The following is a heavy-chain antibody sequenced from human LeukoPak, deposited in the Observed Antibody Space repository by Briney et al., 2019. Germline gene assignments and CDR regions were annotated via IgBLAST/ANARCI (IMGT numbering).Heavy chain of an antibody. V-gene: IGHV1-2*06. CDR1: GYTFTGYY. Sequence: EASVKVSCKASGYTFTGYYMHWVRQAPGQGLEWMGRINPNSGGTNYAQKFQGRVTMTRDTSISTAYMELSRLRSDDTAVYYCASTPLYSDILTGYYTATFDPWGQGTMVTVSS. CDR2: INPNSGGT. CDR3: ASTPLYSDILTGYYTATFDP. D-gene: IGHD3-9*01. J-gene: IGHJ5*02.